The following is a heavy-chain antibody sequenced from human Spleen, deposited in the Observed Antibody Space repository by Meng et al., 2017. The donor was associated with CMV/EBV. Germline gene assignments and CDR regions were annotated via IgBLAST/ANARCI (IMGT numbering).Heavy chain of an antibody. CDR1: GGSISTYY. V-gene: IGHV4-59*01. D-gene: IGHD3-10*01. Sequence: SETLSLTCSVSGGSISTYYWSWIRQPPGKGLEWIGYIYYTGSTHYKSALTSRVTISVDTSKNQFSLNLTSVTAADTALYYCARGTWFGEMDVWGQGTTVTVSS. CDR3: ARGTWFGEMDV. J-gene: IGHJ6*02. CDR2: IYYTGST.